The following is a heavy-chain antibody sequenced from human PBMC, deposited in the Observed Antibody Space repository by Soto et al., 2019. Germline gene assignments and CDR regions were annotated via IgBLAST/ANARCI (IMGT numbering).Heavy chain of an antibody. D-gene: IGHD6-19*01. J-gene: IGHJ6*02. Sequence: ASVKVSCKASGGTFSSYAISWVRQAPGQGLEWMGGIIPIFGTANYAQKFQGRVTITADESTSTAYMELSSLRSEDTAVYYCAREGSGIAVAGPHTYYGMDVWGQGTTVTVSS. V-gene: IGHV1-69*13. CDR3: AREGSGIAVAGPHTYYGMDV. CDR2: IIPIFGTA. CDR1: GGTFSSYA.